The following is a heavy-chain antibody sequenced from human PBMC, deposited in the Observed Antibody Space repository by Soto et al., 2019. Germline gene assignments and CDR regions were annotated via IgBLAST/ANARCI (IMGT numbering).Heavy chain of an antibody. D-gene: IGHD5-12*01. Sequence: VASVKVSCKASGYTFTSYDINWVRQATGQGLEWMGWMNPNSGNTGYAQKFQGRVTMTRNTSISTAYMELSSLRSEDTAVYYCARGTRDGYNYDYWGQGTLVTVSS. CDR3: ARGTRDGYNYDY. J-gene: IGHJ4*02. V-gene: IGHV1-8*01. CDR1: GYTFTSYD. CDR2: MNPNSGNT.